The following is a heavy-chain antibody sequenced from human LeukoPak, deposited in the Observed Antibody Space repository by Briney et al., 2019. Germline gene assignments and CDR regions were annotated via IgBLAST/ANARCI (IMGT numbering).Heavy chain of an antibody. CDR2: IYSGGST. CDR1: GFTVSSNY. V-gene: IGHV3-66*01. Sequence: GGSLRLSCAASGFTVSSNYMSWVRQAPGKGLEGVSVIYSGGSTYYADSVKGRFTISRDNSKNTLYLQMNSLRAEDTAVYYCARVGRRMATIYDNYWGQGTLGTVSS. CDR3: ARVGRRMATIYDNY. J-gene: IGHJ4*02. D-gene: IGHD5-24*01.